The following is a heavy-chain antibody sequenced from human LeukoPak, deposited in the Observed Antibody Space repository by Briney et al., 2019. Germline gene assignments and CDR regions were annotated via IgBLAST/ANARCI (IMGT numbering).Heavy chain of an antibody. D-gene: IGHD6-6*01. V-gene: IGHV1-18*01. Sequence: ASVKVSCKASGYTFTSYGISWVRQAPGQGLEWMGWISAYNGNTNYAQKLQGRVTMTTDTSTSTAYMEPRSLRSDDTAVYYCARDVSPPSSSWFDPWGQGTLVTVSS. CDR1: GYTFTSYG. J-gene: IGHJ5*02. CDR3: ARDVSPPSSSWFDP. CDR2: ISAYNGNT.